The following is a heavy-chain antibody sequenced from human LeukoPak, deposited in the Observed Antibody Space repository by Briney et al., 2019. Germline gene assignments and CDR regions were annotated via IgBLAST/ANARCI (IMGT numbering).Heavy chain of an antibody. CDR2: IYSGGST. CDR1: GFTVSSNY. Sequence: PGGSLRLSCAASGFTVSSNYMSWVRQAPGKGLEWVSVIYSGGSTYYADSVKGRFTISRDNSKNTLYLQMNSLRAEDTAVYCCARDLTKINGMDVWGQGTTVTVSS. V-gene: IGHV3-53*01. J-gene: IGHJ6*02. CDR3: ARDLTKINGMDV.